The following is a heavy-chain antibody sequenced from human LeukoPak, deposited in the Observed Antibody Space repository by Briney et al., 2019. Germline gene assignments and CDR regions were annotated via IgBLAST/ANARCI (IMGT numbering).Heavy chain of an antibody. J-gene: IGHJ3*02. CDR3: ASPMTLVVRGAAGIDAFDI. Sequence: SQTLSLTCTVSGVSISSGGYYWTWIRQPPGKGLEWIGYISHSGTTYYNPSLRSGVTISVDRSKNQFSLRLSSVTAADTAIYYCASPMTLVVRGAAGIDAFDIWGQGTMVTVSS. V-gene: IGHV4-30-2*01. D-gene: IGHD3-10*01. CDR2: ISHSGTT. CDR1: GVSISSGGYY.